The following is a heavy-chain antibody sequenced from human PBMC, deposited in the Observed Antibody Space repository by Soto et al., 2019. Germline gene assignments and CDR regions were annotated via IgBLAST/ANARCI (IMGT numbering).Heavy chain of an antibody. CDR3: ARGVGRYYYDSSGYYYLGWFDP. V-gene: IGHV4-34*01. Sequence: SETLSLTCAVYGGSFSGYYWSGIRQPPGKGLEWIGEINHSGSTNYNPSLKSRVTISVDTSKNQFSLKLSSVTAADTAVYYCARGVGRYYYDSSGYYYLGWFDPWGQGALVTVSS. CDR1: GGSFSGYY. D-gene: IGHD3-22*01. CDR2: INHSGST. J-gene: IGHJ5*02.